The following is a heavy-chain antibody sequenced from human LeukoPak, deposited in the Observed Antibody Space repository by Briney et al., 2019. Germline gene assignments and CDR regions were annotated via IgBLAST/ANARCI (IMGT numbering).Heavy chain of an antibody. V-gene: IGHV3-23*01. Sequence: PGGSLRLSCAASGFTFSSYAVSWVRQAPGKGLEWVSAISGSGGSTYYADSVKGRFTISRDNSKNTLYLQMNSLRAEDTAVYYCAKHGSSWYYLDYWGQGTLVTVSS. J-gene: IGHJ4*02. CDR3: AKHGSSWYYLDY. D-gene: IGHD6-13*01. CDR2: ISGSGGST. CDR1: GFTFSSYA.